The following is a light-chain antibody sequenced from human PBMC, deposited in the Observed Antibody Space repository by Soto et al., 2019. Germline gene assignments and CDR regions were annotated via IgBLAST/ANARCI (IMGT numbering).Light chain of an antibody. CDR3: VAWDDDLRARV. V-gene: IGLV1-47*01. J-gene: IGLJ3*02. CDR1: RSNIGSSI. Sequence: QSLLTQHPSLSGTPGQTVTISCSGSRSNIGSSIVHWYQQLPGTAPKHLIYMNNQRPSGVPDRFSGSKSGTSASLVISGLRSEDEADYYCVAWDDDLRARVFGGGTKVTVL. CDR2: MNN.